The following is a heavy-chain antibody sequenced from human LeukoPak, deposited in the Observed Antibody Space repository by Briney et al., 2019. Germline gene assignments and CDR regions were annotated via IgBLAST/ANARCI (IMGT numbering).Heavy chain of an antibody. CDR2: INQDGSEK. Sequence: PGGSLRLSCAASGFTFFRSWMSWVRQAPGKGLEWVANINQDGSEKYYVDSVKGRFTISRDNAKNSLYLQMNSLRAEDTAVYYCARERQSCGGDCSDYWGQGTLVTVSS. J-gene: IGHJ4*02. CDR3: ARERQSCGGDCSDY. D-gene: IGHD2-21*01. CDR1: GFTFFRSW. V-gene: IGHV3-7*01.